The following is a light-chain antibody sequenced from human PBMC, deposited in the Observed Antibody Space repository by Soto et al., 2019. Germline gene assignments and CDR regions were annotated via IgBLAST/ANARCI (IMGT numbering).Light chain of an antibody. CDR1: SSDVGAYKY. J-gene: IGLJ1*01. CDR3: TSYTNSSTYV. V-gene: IGLV2-14*01. CDR2: EVR. Sequence: QSVLTQPASVSGSPGESITISCTGTSSDVGAYKYVSWYQQHPGKAPKLIIYEVRYRPSGISKRFSGSKSGNTASLTISGLQAEDEADYYCTSYTNSSTYVFXTGTKGTVL.